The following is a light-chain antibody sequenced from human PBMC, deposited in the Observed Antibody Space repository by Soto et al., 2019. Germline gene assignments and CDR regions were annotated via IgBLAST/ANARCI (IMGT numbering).Light chain of an antibody. CDR1: SSDVGGYNY. Sequence: QSALTQPPSASGSPGQSVTISCTGTSSDVGGYNYVSWYQQHPGKAPKLMIYEVSKRPSGVPDRFSGAKSGKTASLTVSGLQAEDEVDYYCSSYAGSNSYVFGTGTKLTVL. J-gene: IGLJ1*01. V-gene: IGLV2-8*01. CDR2: EVS. CDR3: SSYAGSNSYV.